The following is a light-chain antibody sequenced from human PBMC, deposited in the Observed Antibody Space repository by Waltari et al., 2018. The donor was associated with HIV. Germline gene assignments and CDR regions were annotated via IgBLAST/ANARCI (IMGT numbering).Light chain of an antibody. CDR3: QSSDTTASHEL. V-gene: IGLV3-25*03. CDR2: KGT. Sequence: SRDLTQPPSVSVSPGQTARITCSGDALSKQYSYWYQQQAGQAPVLVIFKGTERPSGIPERFSASSSWTTVTLTITSVEAEDEAEYFCQSSDTTASHELFGGGTKLTVL. J-gene: IGLJ2*01. CDR1: ALSKQY.